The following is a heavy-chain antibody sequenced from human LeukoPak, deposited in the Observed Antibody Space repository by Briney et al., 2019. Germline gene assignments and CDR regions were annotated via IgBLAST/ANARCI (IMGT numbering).Heavy chain of an antibody. CDR3: ARDLEAANTYYFDY. CDR2: ISSAGTT. D-gene: IGHD6-13*01. J-gene: IGHJ4*02. V-gene: IGHV3-66*01. Sequence: PDGSLRLSCAASGFTVSSSYMGWVRQAPGKGLEWVSIISSAGTTYYAASVKGRFTISRDNSKNTVYLQVNSLRDEDTAVYYCARDLEAANTYYFDYWGQGT. CDR1: GFTVSSSY.